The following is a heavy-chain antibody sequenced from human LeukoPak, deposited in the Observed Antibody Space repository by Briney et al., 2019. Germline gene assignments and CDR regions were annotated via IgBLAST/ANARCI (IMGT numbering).Heavy chain of an antibody. D-gene: IGHD1-1*01. CDR2: INTNTGNP. V-gene: IGHV7-4-1*02. Sequence: GASVKVSCKASGYTLTSYAMNWVRQAPGQGLEWMGWINTNTGNPTYAQGFTGRFVFSLDTSVSTAYLQISSLKAEDTAVYYCARDLNFWNDVFEECGYWGQGTLVTVSS. CDR1: GYTLTSYA. J-gene: IGHJ4*02. CDR3: ARDLNFWNDVFEECGY.